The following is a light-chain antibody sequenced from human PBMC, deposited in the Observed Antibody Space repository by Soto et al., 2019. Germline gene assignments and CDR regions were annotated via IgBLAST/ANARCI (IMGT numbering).Light chain of an antibody. V-gene: IGLV2-14*01. Sequence: QSVLPQPASVSGSPGQSITISCTGTSSDVGGYNYVSWYQQHPGKAPKLMIYDVSNRPSGVSNRFSGSKSGNTASLTISGLQAGDEADYYCSSYTSSSPLVFGGGSKLTVL. J-gene: IGLJ2*01. CDR3: SSYTSSSPLV. CDR1: SSDVGGYNY. CDR2: DVS.